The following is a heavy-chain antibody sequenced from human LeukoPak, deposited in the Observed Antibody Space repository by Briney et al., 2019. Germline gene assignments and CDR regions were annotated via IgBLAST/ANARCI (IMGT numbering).Heavy chain of an antibody. J-gene: IGHJ4*02. CDR1: GGSLRNSMYY. CDR2: IYYSGST. Sequence: PSDRLSLTCTVSGGSLRNSMYYWGGIREPPGEGLEWSGSIYYSGSTYYNPSLKSRVTISVDMSKNPFSLKLSSVTAADTAVYFCARLAIVGATTGNLDYWGQGTLVTVSS. CDR3: ARLAIVGATTGNLDY. V-gene: IGHV4-39*01. D-gene: IGHD1-26*01.